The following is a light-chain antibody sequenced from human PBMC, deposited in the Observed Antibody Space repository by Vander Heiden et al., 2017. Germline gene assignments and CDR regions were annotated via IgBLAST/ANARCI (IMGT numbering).Light chain of an antibody. Sequence: QSVLTPPPSASGTPGQRVIISCSGSSSNIGRNNVIWYQQFPGTAPKLLMYSNNLRPSGVPDRFSGSKSGSSASLAISGLHSEDEADYYCAAWDDSLDGNWVFGGGTKLTVL. J-gene: IGLJ3*02. CDR2: SNN. CDR1: SSNIGRNN. CDR3: AAWDDSLDGNWV. V-gene: IGLV1-44*01.